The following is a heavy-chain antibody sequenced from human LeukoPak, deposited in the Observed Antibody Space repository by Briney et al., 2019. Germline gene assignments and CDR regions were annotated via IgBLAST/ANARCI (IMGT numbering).Heavy chain of an antibody. Sequence: GGSLRLSCAASGFTFANYAMTWVRQAPGKGLDWVSLISGSGSNTYYTDSVQGRFTISRDNSRNTLYLQMSSLRAEDTAIYYCARQGYPTPWYRNDYFDYWGQGTLVTVSS. CDR1: GFTFANYA. D-gene: IGHD1-14*01. CDR2: ISGSGSNT. CDR3: ARQGYPTPWYRNDYFDY. J-gene: IGHJ4*02. V-gene: IGHV3-23*01.